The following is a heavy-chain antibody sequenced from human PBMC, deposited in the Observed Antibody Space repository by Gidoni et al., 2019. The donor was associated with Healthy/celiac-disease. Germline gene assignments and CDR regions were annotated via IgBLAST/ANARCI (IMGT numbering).Heavy chain of an antibody. V-gene: IGHV7-4-1*02. CDR1: GYTFTSYA. D-gene: IGHD3-10*01. Sequence: QVQLVQSGYELKKPGASVKVSCKAYGYTFTSYAMNWVRQAPGQGLEWMGWINTNTGNPTSAQGFTGRFVFSLDTSVSTAYLQISSLKAEDTAVYYCACGLLWFRESVNYNWFDPWGQGTLVTVSS. CDR2: INTNTGNP. CDR3: ACGLLWFRESVNYNWFDP. J-gene: IGHJ5*02.